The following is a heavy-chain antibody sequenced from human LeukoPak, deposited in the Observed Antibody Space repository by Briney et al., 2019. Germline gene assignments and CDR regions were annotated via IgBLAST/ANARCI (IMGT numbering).Heavy chain of an antibody. CDR3: AKDPFYGSGRSMAVFDY. J-gene: IGHJ4*02. V-gene: IGHV3-7*01. Sequence: PGKSLRLSCAASGFSFTTYWMSWVRQAPGKGLEWVANIKQDGTEKYYVDSVKGRFTISRDNAKNSLYLQMNSLRAEDTAVYYCAKDPFYGSGRSMAVFDYWGQGTLVTVSS. D-gene: IGHD3-10*01. CDR1: GFSFTTYW. CDR2: IKQDGTEK.